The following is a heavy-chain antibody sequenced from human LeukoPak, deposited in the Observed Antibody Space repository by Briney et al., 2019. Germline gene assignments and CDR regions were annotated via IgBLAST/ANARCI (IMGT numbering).Heavy chain of an antibody. CDR1: GFTFSNFA. V-gene: IGHV3-23*01. CDR2: ISGSGGNA. Sequence: PGGSLRLSCEASGFTFSNFAMSWVRQAPGKGLEWVSDISGSGGNAKYADSVKGRFTISRDNSKNTLYLKMNSLSVGDTAVYFCAKDVEWSITTRPPYFDYWGQGTLVTVSS. D-gene: IGHD2-8*01. J-gene: IGHJ4*02. CDR3: AKDVEWSITTRPPYFDY.